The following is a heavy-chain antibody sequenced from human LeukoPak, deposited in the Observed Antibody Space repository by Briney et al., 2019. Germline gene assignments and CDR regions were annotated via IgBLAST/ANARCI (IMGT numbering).Heavy chain of an antibody. CDR2: INHSGST. J-gene: IGHJ5*02. CDR1: GGSFSGYY. D-gene: IGHD6-13*01. CDR3: ARRGIAAAYH. Sequence: SETLSLTCAVYGGSFSGYYWSWIRQPPGKGLEWSGEINHSGSTNYNPSLKSRGTISVDTSKNQFSLKLSSVTAADTAVYYCARRGIAAAYHWGQGTLVTVSS. V-gene: IGHV4-34*01.